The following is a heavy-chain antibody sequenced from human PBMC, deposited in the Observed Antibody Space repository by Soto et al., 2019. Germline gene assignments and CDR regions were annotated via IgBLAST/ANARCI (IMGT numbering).Heavy chain of an antibody. CDR3: GRGVDT. J-gene: IGHJ5*02. CDR2: IYNSGST. CDR1: GGSISSSPNS. V-gene: IGHV4-39*01. Sequence: SETLSLTCSVSGGSISSSPNSWGWIRQPPGKGLEWIGSIYNSGSTYYNPSLRSRLTISVDTPENQFSLKLSSATAADTAVYYCGRGVDTWGQGILVTASS. D-gene: IGHD3-16*01.